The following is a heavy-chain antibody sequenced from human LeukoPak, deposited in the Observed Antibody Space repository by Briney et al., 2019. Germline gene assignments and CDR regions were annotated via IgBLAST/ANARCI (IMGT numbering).Heavy chain of an antibody. D-gene: IGHD4-17*01. J-gene: IGHJ4*02. Sequence: GGSLRLSCAASGFTFDDYGMSWVRQAPGKGLEWVSGINWNGGSTGYADSVKGRFTISRDNAKDSLYLQMNSLRAEDTALYYCAREDGYGDYIPEYYFDYWGQGTLVTVSS. V-gene: IGHV3-20*04. CDR1: GFTFDDYG. CDR3: AREDGYGDYIPEYYFDY. CDR2: INWNGGST.